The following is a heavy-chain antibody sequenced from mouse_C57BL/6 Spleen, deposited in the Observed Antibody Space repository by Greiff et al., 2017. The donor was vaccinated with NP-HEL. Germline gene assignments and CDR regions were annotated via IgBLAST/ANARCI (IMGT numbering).Heavy chain of an antibody. V-gene: IGHV1-50*01. Sequence: VQLQQPGAELVKPGASVKLSCKASGYTFTSYWMQWVKQRPGQGLEWIGEIDPSDSYTNYNQKFKGKATLTVDTSSSTAYMQLSSLTSEDSAVYYCARKDGYSSMDYWGQGTSVTVSS. CDR1: GYTFTSYW. J-gene: IGHJ4*01. CDR2: IDPSDSYT. CDR3: ARKDGYSSMDY. D-gene: IGHD2-3*01.